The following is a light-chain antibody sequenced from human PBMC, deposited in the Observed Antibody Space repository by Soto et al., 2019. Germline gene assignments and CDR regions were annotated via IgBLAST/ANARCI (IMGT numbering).Light chain of an antibody. CDR1: QRVSSNY. V-gene: IGKV3-20*01. Sequence: EIVLTQSPGTLSLSPGGRATLSCRASQRVSSNYLAWYQQRPGQAPRVLIYGASSRATGIPDRFSGSGSGTDFTLTISRLEPEDFAVYFCHHYGNSPPNTFGQGTKVEIK. CDR3: HHYGNSPPNT. J-gene: IGKJ2*01. CDR2: GAS.